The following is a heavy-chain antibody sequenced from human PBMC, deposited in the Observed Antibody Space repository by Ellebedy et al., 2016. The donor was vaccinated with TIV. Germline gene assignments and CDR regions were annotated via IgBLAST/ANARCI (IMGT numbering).Heavy chain of an antibody. D-gene: IGHD2-2*01. CDR2: TYNSGST. Sequence: SETLSLXXTVSDGSISSYYWSWIRQPPGKGLEWIGCTYNSGSTNFNPSLKSRVTISVDTSKNQFSLKLSSVTAADTAVYYCARHLRGCSSITCQGRFNPWGQGTLVTVSS. J-gene: IGHJ5*02. CDR1: DGSISSYY. CDR3: ARHLRGCSSITCQGRFNP. V-gene: IGHV4-59*08.